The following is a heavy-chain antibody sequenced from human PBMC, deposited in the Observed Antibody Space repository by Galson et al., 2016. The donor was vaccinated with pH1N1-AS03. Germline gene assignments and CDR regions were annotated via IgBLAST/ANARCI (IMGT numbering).Heavy chain of an antibody. J-gene: IGHJ4*02. CDR2: ISTTSSSI. D-gene: IGHD3-16*01. CDR1: GFPFSGYS. V-gene: IGHV3-21*01. Sequence: SLRLSCAASGFPFSGYSMNWVRQAPGKGLEWVSFISTTSSSIYYADSVKGRFTISRANAKNSLFLQMNSLRGEDTAVYYCAREGAMITFGGVGPASDYWGQGTLVTVSS. CDR3: AREGAMITFGGVGPASDY.